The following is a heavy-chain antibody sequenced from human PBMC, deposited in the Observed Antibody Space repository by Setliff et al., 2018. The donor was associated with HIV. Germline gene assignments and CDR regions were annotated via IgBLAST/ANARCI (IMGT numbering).Heavy chain of an antibody. CDR3: AREIRNYDFWSGYCFSGY. CDR2: INAGNGNT. V-gene: IGHV1-3*01. D-gene: IGHD3-3*01. Sequence: ASVKVSCKASGYTFTSYAMHWVRQAPGQRLEWMGWINAGNGNTKYSQKFQGRVTITRDTSASTAYMELSSLRSEDTAVYYCAREIRNYDFWSGYCFSGYWGQGTLVTVSS. J-gene: IGHJ4*02. CDR1: GYTFTSYA.